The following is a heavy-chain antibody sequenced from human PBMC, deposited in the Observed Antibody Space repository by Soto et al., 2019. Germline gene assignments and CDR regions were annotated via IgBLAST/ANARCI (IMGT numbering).Heavy chain of an antibody. CDR1: GFTFYYYA. Sequence: PGGSLRLSCAASGFTFYYYAMHWVRQAPGKGLEWVSGISWNSGSIGYADSVKGRFTISRDNAKNSLYLQMNSLRAEDTALYYCAKENFGSWFDPWGQGTLVTVSS. J-gene: IGHJ5*02. V-gene: IGHV3-9*01. CDR2: ISWNSGSI. D-gene: IGHD3-16*01. CDR3: AKENFGSWFDP.